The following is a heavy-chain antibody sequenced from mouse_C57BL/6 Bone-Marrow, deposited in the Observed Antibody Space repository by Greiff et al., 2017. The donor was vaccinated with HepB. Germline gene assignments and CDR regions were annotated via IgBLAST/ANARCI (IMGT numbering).Heavy chain of an antibody. Sequence: EVQRVESGGDLVKPGGSLKLSCAASGFTFSSYGMSWVRQTPDKRLEWVATISSGGSYTYYPDSVKGRFTISRDNAKNTLYLQMSSLKSEDTAMYYCARHGAQATEFAYWGQGTLVTVSA. CDR3: ARHGAQATEFAY. J-gene: IGHJ3*01. CDR1: GFTFSSYG. D-gene: IGHD3-2*02. V-gene: IGHV5-6*01. CDR2: ISSGGSYT.